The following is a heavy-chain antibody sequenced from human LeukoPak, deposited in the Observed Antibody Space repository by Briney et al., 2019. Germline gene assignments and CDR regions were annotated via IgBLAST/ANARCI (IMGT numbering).Heavy chain of an antibody. CDR1: GFTFSSYG. CDR2: ISYDGSNK. Sequence: PGGSLRLSCAASGFTFSSYGMHWVRQAPGKGLEWVAVISYDGSNKYYADSVKGRFTISRDNSKNTLYLQMNSLRAEDTAVYYCAKDQWDIVVVPAAMDYWGQGTLVTVSS. D-gene: IGHD2-2*01. J-gene: IGHJ4*02. CDR3: AKDQWDIVVVPAAMDY. V-gene: IGHV3-30*18.